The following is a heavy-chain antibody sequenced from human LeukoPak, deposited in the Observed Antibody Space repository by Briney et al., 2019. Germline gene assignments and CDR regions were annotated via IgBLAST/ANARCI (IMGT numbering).Heavy chain of an antibody. CDR2: ISAYNGNT. CDR1: GYTFTSYG. V-gene: IGHV1-18*01. Sequence: GASVKVSCKASGYTFTSYGISWVRQAPGQGLEWMGWISAYNGNTNYAQKLQGRVTMTTDTSTSTAYMELRSLRSDDTAVYYCARDKRYYDILTGYGTDYRGQGTLVTVSS. CDR3: ARDKRYYDILTGYGTDY. J-gene: IGHJ4*02. D-gene: IGHD3-9*01.